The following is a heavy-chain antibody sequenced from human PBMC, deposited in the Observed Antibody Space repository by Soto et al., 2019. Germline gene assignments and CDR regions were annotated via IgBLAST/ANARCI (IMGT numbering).Heavy chain of an antibody. CDR1: GYTFTSYA. D-gene: IGHD1-26*01. Sequence: QVQLVQSGAEVKKPGASVKVSCKASGYTFTSYAMHWVRQAPGQRLEWMGWINAGNGNTKYSQKFQGRVTITRDSSASTAYMELSSLRSEDTAVYYCARTLVGATPADYWGQGTLVTVSS. V-gene: IGHV1-3*01. CDR2: INAGNGNT. J-gene: IGHJ4*02. CDR3: ARTLVGATPADY.